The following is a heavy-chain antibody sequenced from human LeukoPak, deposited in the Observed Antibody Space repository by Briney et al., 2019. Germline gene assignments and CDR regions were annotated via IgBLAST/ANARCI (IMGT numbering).Heavy chain of an antibody. D-gene: IGHD3-22*01. V-gene: IGHV4-4*02. CDR3: ARASNYYDSSGHDAFDI. CDR1: GGSISSSNW. CDR2: IYHSGST. J-gene: IGHJ3*02. Sequence: PSGTLSLTCAVSGGSISSSNWWSWVRQPPGRGLEWIGEIYHSGSTNYNPSLKSRVTISVDKSKNQFSLKLSSVTAADTAVYYCARASNYYDSSGHDAFDIWGQGTMVTVSS.